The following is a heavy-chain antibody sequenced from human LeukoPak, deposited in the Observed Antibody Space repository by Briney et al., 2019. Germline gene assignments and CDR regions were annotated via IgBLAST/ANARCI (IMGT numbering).Heavy chain of an antibody. CDR1: GFTFSSYA. Sequence: GGSLRLSCAASGFTFSSYAMSWVRQAPGKGLEWVSAISGSGGSTYYADSVKGRFTISRDNSKNTLYLQMNSLRAEDMAVYYCANSDDYGGEGYFDLWGRGTLVTVSS. CDR2: ISGSGGST. D-gene: IGHD4-23*01. J-gene: IGHJ2*01. V-gene: IGHV3-23*01. CDR3: ANSDDYGGEGYFDL.